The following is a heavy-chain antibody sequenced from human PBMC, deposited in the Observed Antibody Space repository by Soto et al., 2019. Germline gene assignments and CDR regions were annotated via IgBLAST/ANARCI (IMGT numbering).Heavy chain of an antibody. Sequence: DVQLVESGGGLIQPGGSLRLSCAASGFTVSSNHMHWVRQAPGKGLEWVSVIYSGGNTYYADSVKGRFTVSRDESNNSVYLQMDTLRTDDTAVYYCARDRTANRYFDSWGQGTLVTVSS. J-gene: IGHJ4*02. CDR3: ARDRTANRYFDS. V-gene: IGHV3-53*01. CDR2: IYSGGNT. D-gene: IGHD2-21*02. CDR1: GFTVSSNH.